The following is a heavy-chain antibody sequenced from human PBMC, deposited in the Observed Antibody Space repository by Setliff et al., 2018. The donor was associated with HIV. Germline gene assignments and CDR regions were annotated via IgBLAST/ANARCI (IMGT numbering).Heavy chain of an antibody. CDR1: GFTFRDYA. V-gene: IGHV3-23*01. J-gene: IGHJ4*02. CDR3: AKELAASGLGYFDS. CDR2: ISGSGGST. D-gene: IGHD3-22*01. Sequence: PGGSLRLSCIGSGFTFRDYAMSWVRQAPGKGLEWVSGISGSGGSTYYADSVKGRFTISRDNSKNTVYLQMNSLRAEDTAEYYCAKELAASGLGYFDSWGRGILVTVS.